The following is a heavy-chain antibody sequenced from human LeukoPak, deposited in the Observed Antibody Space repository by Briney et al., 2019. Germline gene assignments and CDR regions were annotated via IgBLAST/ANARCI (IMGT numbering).Heavy chain of an antibody. V-gene: IGHV3-66*02. D-gene: IGHD4-11*01. CDR1: GFTVSSNF. CDR3: ASGSNYVGYMDV. J-gene: IGHJ6*03. Sequence: GGSLRLSCAASGFTVSSNFMSWVRQAPGKGLEWVSVLYKDDTTYYADSVKGRFTISRDNSKNTLYLQMNSLRAEDTAVYYCASGSNYVGYMDVWGKGTTVTVSS. CDR2: LYKDDTT.